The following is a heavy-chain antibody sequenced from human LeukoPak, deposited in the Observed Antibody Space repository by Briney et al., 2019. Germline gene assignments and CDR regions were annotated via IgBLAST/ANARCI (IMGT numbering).Heavy chain of an antibody. J-gene: IGHJ4*02. V-gene: IGHV3-53*01. Sequence: GGSLRVSCEASGFTVSRTDMSWVRQFPGKGLEWVSLISSGGTTYYADSLKGRFTISRDNSKNTLYLQMNSLRAEDTAVYYCVRGVGNHWGQGTLVTVSS. CDR1: GFTVSRTD. CDR3: VRGVGNH. D-gene: IGHD1-26*01. CDR2: ISSGGTT.